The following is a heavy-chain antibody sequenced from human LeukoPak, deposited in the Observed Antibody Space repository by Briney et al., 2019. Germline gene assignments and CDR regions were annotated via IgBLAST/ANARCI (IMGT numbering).Heavy chain of an antibody. CDR3: ARQAPGTIGILGPDFLSAFDI. D-gene: IGHD1-1*01. Sequence: GESLKISCKGSGYSFTSYWIGWVRQMPGKGLEWMGIIYPGDSDTRYSPSFQGQVTISADKSISTAYLQWSSLKASDTAMYYCARQAPGTIGILGPDFLSAFDIWGQGTMVTVSS. V-gene: IGHV5-51*01. CDR2: IYPGDSDT. J-gene: IGHJ3*02. CDR1: GYSFTSYW.